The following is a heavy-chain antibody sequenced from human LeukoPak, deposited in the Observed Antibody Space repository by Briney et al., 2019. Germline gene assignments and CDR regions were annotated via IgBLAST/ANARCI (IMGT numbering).Heavy chain of an antibody. J-gene: IGHJ5*02. D-gene: IGHD3-22*01. CDR2: IYTSGST. CDR1: GGSISSGSYY. V-gene: IGHV4-61*02. Sequence: SQTPSLTCTVSGGSISSGSYYWSWIRQPAGKGLEWIGRIYTSGSTNYNPSLKSRVTISVDTSKNQFSLKLSSVTAADTAVYYCAREGHDYYDSSGYYGRNWFDPWGQGTLVTVSS. CDR3: AREGHDYYDSSGYYGRNWFDP.